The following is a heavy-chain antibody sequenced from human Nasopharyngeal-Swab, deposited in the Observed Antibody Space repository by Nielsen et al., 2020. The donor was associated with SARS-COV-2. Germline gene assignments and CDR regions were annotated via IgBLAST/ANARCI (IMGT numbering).Heavy chain of an antibody. V-gene: IGHV6-1*01. Sequence: SQTLSLTCAISGHSVSSDSAAWNWIRQSPSRGLEWLGRIYYRSRWYNDYAESVKSRISFNPDTSKNQVSLQLDSVTPEDAAVYYCARGPGYGDNSLGLLSSSSYYPYYGLDVWGQGTTVTVSS. J-gene: IGHJ6*02. D-gene: IGHD4-23*01. CDR1: GHSVSSDSAA. CDR2: IYYRSRWYN. CDR3: ARGPGYGDNSLGLLSSSSYYPYYGLDV.